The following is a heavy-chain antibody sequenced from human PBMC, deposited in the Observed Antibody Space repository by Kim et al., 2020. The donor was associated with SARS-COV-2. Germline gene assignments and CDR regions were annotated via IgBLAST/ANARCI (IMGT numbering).Heavy chain of an antibody. Sequence: GGSLRLSCVASGFTFSSYAMSWLRQAPGKGLEWVSVIYSDGTTKFYVGSVMGRFTVSRDNSKDTLFLQMNNLRAEDTAVYFCAKDHFRSSGDFWGQGTLV. CDR3: AKDHFRSSGDF. D-gene: IGHD3-3*02. V-gene: IGHV3-23*03. CDR2: IYSDGTTK. CDR1: GFTFSSYA. J-gene: IGHJ4*02.